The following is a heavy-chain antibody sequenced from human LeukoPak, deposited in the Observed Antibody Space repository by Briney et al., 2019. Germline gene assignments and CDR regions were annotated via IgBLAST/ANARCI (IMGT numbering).Heavy chain of an antibody. CDR3: ARDRAAADLDY. CDR1: GFTFSSYG. Sequence: GGSLRLSCAASGFTFSSYGMLWVRQAPGKGLEWVAVIWYDGGNKFYADSVKGRFTISRDNSKNTLYLQMNSLRAEDTAVYYCARDRAAADLDYWGQGALVTVSS. D-gene: IGHD6-13*01. CDR2: IWYDGGNK. J-gene: IGHJ4*02. V-gene: IGHV3-33*01.